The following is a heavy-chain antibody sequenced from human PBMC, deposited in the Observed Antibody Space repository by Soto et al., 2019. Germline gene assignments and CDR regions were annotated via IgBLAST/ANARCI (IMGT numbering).Heavy chain of an antibody. Sequence: SETLSLTCTVSGGSISSGDYYWSWIRQPPGKGLEWIGYIYYSGSTYYNPSLKSRVTISVDTSKNQFSLKLSSVTAADTAVYYCVREGLSSSWYFDYWGQGTLVTVSS. D-gene: IGHD6-13*01. CDR2: IYYSGST. V-gene: IGHV4-30-4*01. CDR3: VREGLSSSWYFDY. J-gene: IGHJ4*02. CDR1: GGSISSGDYY.